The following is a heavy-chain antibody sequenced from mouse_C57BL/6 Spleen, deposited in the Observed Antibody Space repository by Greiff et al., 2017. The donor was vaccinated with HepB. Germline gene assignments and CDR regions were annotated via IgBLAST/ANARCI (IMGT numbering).Heavy chain of an antibody. CDR1: GYTFTSYW. CDR2: INPSNGGT. J-gene: IGHJ1*03. V-gene: IGHV1-53*01. CDR3: AISDYDRDFDV. D-gene: IGHD2-4*01. Sequence: QVQLQQPGSELVKPGASVKLSCKASGYTFTSYWMHWVKQRPGQGLEWIGNINPSNGGTNYNEKFKSKATLTVDKSSSTAYMPLSSLTSEDSAVYYCAISDYDRDFDVWGTGTTVTVSS.